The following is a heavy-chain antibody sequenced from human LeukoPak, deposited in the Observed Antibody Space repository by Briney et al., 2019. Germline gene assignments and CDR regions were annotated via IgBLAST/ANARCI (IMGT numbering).Heavy chain of an antibody. D-gene: IGHD2-2*01. CDR2: INHSGST. J-gene: IGHJ5*02. CDR1: GGSFSGYY. CDR3: ARVRRYLGSIVVVPASPGWFDP. V-gene: IGHV4-34*01. Sequence: KPSETLSLTCAVYGGSFSGYYWSWIRQPPGKGLEWIGEINHSGSTNYNPSLKSRVTISVDTSKNQFSLKLSSVTAADTAVYYCARVRRYLGSIVVVPASPGWFDPWGQGTLVTVSS.